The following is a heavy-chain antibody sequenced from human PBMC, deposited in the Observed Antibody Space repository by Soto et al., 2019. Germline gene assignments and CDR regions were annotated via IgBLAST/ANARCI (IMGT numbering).Heavy chain of an antibody. CDR1: GFSFDNYW. J-gene: IGHJ4*02. CDR2: IQRDGSDK. CDR3: AIDNPGPHFEL. Sequence: GGSLRLSCAASGFSFDNYWMTWVLQAPGKGLEWVANIQRDGSDKNYVDSVKGRFTVFRDNANNSLFLQMDGLRVEDTALYFCAIDNPGPHFELWGQGT. V-gene: IGHV3-7*01.